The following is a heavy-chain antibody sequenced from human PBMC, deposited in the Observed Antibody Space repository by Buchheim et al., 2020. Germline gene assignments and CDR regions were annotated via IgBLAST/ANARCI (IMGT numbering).Heavy chain of an antibody. J-gene: IGHJ4*02. CDR3: ARVARSSGIDY. D-gene: IGHD3-22*01. CDR2: VYYNGGT. V-gene: IGHV4-61*01. CDR1: GGSVSNGSHY. Sequence: QVQLQESGPGLVKPSETLSLTCTVSGGSVSNGSHYWSWVRQPPGKGLEWIGYVYYNGGTNYNPSLKSRFTISIDTSKDQFSLRLSSVSAADTAAYYCARVARSSGIDYWGQGTL.